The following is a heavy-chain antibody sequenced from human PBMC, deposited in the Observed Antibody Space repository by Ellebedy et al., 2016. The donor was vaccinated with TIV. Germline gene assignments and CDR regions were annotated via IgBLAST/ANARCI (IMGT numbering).Heavy chain of an antibody. V-gene: IGHV3-33*01. CDR3: ARGYSSSWSPNPTDY. CDR2: IWYDGSNK. D-gene: IGHD6-13*01. J-gene: IGHJ4*02. CDR1: GFTFSSYG. Sequence: GESLKISXAASGFTFSSYGMHWVRQAPGKGLEWVAVIWYDGSNKYYADSVKGRFTISRDNSKNTLYLQMNSLRAEDTAVYYCARGYSSSWSPNPTDYWGQGTLVTVSS.